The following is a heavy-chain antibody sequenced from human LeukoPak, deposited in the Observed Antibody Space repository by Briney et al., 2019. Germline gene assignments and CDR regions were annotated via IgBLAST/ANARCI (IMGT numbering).Heavy chain of an antibody. CDR3: AIGKGYSSGWPFDY. V-gene: IGHV3-23*01. J-gene: IGHJ4*02. CDR1: GFTFSSYA. CDR2: ITRSGGST. Sequence: GGSLRLSCAASGFTFSSYAMSWVRQAPGKGLEWVSSITRSGGSTYYADSVKGRFTFSRDNPKNTLYLQMNSLRAEDTAVYYCAIGKGYSSGWPFDYWGRGTLVTVSS. D-gene: IGHD6-19*01.